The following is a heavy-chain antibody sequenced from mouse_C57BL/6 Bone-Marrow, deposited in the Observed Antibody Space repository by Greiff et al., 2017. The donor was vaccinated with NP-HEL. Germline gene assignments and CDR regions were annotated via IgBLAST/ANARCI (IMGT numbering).Heavy chain of an antibody. V-gene: IGHV5-12*01. Sequence: EVKVVESGGGLVQPGGSLKLSCAASGFTFSDYYMYWVRQTPEKRLEWVAYISNGGGSTYYPDTVKGRFTISSDNAKNTLYLQMSRLKSEDTAMYYCARQSMVTTGGFAYWGQGTLVTVSA. CDR1: GFTFSDYY. D-gene: IGHD2-2*01. CDR3: ARQSMVTTGGFAY. CDR2: ISNGGGST. J-gene: IGHJ3*01.